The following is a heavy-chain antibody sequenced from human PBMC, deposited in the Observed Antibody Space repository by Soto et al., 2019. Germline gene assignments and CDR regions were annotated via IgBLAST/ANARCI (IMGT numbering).Heavy chain of an antibody. CDR2: IYSGGST. J-gene: IGHJ6*02. D-gene: IGHD2-21*02. V-gene: IGHV3-53*01. Sequence: VGSLRLSCAASGFTVSSNYMSWVRQAPGKGLEWVSVIYSGGSTYYADSVKGRFTISRDNSRNTLYLQMNSLRAEDTAVYYCATVYCGGDCYSYYYGMDVWGQGTTVTVSS. CDR1: GFTVSSNY. CDR3: ATVYCGGDCYSYYYGMDV.